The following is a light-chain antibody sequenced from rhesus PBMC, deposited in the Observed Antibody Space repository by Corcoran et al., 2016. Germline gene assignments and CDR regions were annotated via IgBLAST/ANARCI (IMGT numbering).Light chain of an antibody. CDR2: KAS. J-gene: IGKJ3*01. CDR1: ENVNNY. Sequence: DIQMTQSPSSLSASVGDRVTITCRTSENVNNYLNWYQQKPGKAPNLLMYKASTLQSGVPSRFSGSGSGTDYTFTISSLQPEDVATYYCQHGYGTPFTFGPGTKLDIK. V-gene: IGKV1-74*01. CDR3: QHGYGTPFT.